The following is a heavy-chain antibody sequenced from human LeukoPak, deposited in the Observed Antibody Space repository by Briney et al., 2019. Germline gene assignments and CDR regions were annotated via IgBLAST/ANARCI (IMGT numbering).Heavy chain of an antibody. CDR3: ARTVALDY. Sequence: GGSLRLSCAASGFTFNSYWMNWFRQAPGKGLEWVATIKQDGSEKYYVDSVKGRFTISRDSAKNSLYLQMNSLRAEDTAVYYCARTVALDYWGQGTLVTVSS. J-gene: IGHJ4*02. CDR2: IKQDGSEK. D-gene: IGHD4-23*01. CDR1: GFTFNSYW. V-gene: IGHV3-7*01.